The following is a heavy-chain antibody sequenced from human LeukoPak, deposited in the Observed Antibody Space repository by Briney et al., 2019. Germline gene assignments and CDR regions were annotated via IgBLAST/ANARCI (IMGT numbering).Heavy chain of an antibody. D-gene: IGHD2-15*01. CDR3: ASNYCSGGSCYPNWFDP. V-gene: IGHV3-7*01. J-gene: IGHJ5*02. CDR2: IKKDGSEK. CDR1: GFTLSSYW. Sequence: SGGSLRLSCAASGFTLSSYWMNWVRQAPGKGLEGVANIKKDGSEKYYVDSVKGGFTISRDNAKISLYLQMNSLRAEDTAVYYCASNYCSGGSCYPNWFDPWGQGTLVTVSS.